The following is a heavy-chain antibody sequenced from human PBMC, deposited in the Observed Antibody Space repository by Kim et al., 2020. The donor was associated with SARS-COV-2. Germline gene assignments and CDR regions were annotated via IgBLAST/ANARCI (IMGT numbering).Heavy chain of an antibody. CDR3: ATSGEELDSSGWYSFRYYYYGMDV. Sequence: GGSLRLSCAASGFTFSSYAMSWVRQAPGKGLEWVSAISGSGGSTYYADSVKGRFTISRDNSKNTLYLQMNSLRAEDTAVYYCATSGEELDSSGWYSFRYYYYGMDVWGQGTTFTVSS. CDR2: ISGSGGST. J-gene: IGHJ6*02. V-gene: IGHV3-23*01. CDR1: GFTFSSYA. D-gene: IGHD6-19*01.